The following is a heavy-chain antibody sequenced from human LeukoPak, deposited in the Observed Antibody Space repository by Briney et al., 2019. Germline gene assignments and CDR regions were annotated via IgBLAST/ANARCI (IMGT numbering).Heavy chain of an antibody. CDR1: GFTFSSYD. Sequence: GGSLRLSCAASGFTFSSYDMHWVRQAIGKGLEWVSSIGTAGDTYYSGSVKGRFTISRENAKNSSYLQMNSLRAGDTAVYYCARVLGSGTYGLDVWGQGTTVTVSS. V-gene: IGHV3-13*04. CDR2: IGTAGDT. J-gene: IGHJ6*02. CDR3: ARVLGSGTYGLDV. D-gene: IGHD3-10*01.